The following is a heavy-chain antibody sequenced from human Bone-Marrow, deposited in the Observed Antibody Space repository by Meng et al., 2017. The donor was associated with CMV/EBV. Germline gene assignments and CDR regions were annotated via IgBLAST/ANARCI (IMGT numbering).Heavy chain of an antibody. CDR3: ARDRYCSSTSCYSWFDP. V-gene: IGHV1-69*10. D-gene: IGHD2-2*01. CDR1: GGTFSSYA. J-gene: IGHJ5*02. CDR2: IIPILGIA. Sequence: SVKVSCKASGGTFSSYAISWVRQAPGQGLEWMGGIIPILGIANYAQKFQGRVTITADKSTSTAYMELSSLRSEDTAVYYCARDRYCSSTSCYSWFDPWGQGNLVNVDS.